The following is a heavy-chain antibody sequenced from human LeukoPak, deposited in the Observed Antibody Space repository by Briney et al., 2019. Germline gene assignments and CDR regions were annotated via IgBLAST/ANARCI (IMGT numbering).Heavy chain of an antibody. Sequence: GGSLRLSCAASGFTVNSNYMSWVRQAPGKGLEWVSVIYSGGSTYYSDSVKGRFTISRDNSKNTLYLQMNSLRAEDTAVYYCAREGAAGTTELDYWGQGTLVTVSS. V-gene: IGHV3-66*01. CDR1: GFTVNSNY. D-gene: IGHD6-13*01. CDR2: IYSGGST. CDR3: AREGAAGTTELDY. J-gene: IGHJ4*02.